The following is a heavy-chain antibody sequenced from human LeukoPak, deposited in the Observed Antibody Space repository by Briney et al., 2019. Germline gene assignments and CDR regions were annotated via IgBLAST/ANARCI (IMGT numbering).Heavy chain of an antibody. Sequence: RGESLKISCKGSGYNFTNYWIGWVRQMPGKGLEWMGIIYPGDSDTKYSPSFQGQVTISADKSINTAYLHWRSLKASDTAMYYCARLSMIDTFDIWGLGTVVTVSS. V-gene: IGHV5-51*01. CDR3: ARLSMIDTFDI. D-gene: IGHD3-22*01. CDR2: IYPGDSDT. J-gene: IGHJ3*02. CDR1: GYNFTNYW.